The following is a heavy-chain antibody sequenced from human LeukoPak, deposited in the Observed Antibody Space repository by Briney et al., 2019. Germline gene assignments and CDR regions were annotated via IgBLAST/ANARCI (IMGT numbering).Heavy chain of an antibody. J-gene: IGHJ6*03. CDR1: GYTFTSYY. CDR2: INPSGGST. Sequence: GASVKVSCKASGYTFTSYYMHWVRQAPGQGLEWMGIINPSGGSTSYAQKFQGRVTMTRDMSTSTVYMELSSLRSEDTAVYYCARDGDPDYGGNSWVYMDVWGKGTTVTVSS. CDR3: ARDGDPDYGGNSWVYMDV. D-gene: IGHD4-23*01. V-gene: IGHV1-46*01.